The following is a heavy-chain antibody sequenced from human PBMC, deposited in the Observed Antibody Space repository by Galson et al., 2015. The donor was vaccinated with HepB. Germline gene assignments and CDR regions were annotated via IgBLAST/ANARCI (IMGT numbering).Heavy chain of an antibody. CDR1: GFTFSSYS. CDR2: ISSSSSYI. CDR3: ARDETYYYDSSGYYPFDY. D-gene: IGHD3-22*01. J-gene: IGHJ4*02. Sequence: SLRLSCAASGFTFSSYSMNWVRQAPGKGLEWVSSISSSSSYIYYADSVKGRFTISRDNAKNSLYLQMNSLRAEDTAVYYCARDETYYYDSSGYYPFDYWGQGTLVTVSS. V-gene: IGHV3-21*01.